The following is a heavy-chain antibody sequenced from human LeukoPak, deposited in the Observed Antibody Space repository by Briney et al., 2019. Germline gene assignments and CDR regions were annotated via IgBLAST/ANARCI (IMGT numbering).Heavy chain of an antibody. CDR1: GFTFSYYS. CDR2: ISGSGTTA. V-gene: IGHV3-48*02. D-gene: IGHD3-10*01. Sequence: GGSLRLCCTASGFTFSYYSMNWVRQAPGKGLEWVSYISGSGTTANYTDSVKGRFTFSRDNAKNSLYLQMNSLRDEDTAVYYCARDSDYYGSGTYPYYFDYWGPGTLVTVAS. J-gene: IGHJ4*02. CDR3: ARDSDYYGSGTYPYYFDY.